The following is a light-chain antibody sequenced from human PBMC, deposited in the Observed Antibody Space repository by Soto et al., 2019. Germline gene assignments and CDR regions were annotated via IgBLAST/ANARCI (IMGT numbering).Light chain of an antibody. Sequence: DIQMTQSPSSLSASVGDRVTITCRASQGISNYLAWYQQKPGKVPKLLIYAAYTLQSGVPSRFSGSGSGTDFTLTISSLQPEDVATYYGQKYNSAPPWTFGQGTKVEIK. CDR1: QGISNY. V-gene: IGKV1-27*01. J-gene: IGKJ1*01. CDR3: QKYNSAPPWT. CDR2: AAY.